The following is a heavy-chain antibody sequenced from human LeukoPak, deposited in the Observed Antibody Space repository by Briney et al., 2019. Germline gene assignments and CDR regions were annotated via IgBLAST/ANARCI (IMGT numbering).Heavy chain of an antibody. Sequence: SETLSLTCTVSGGSISSHYWNWIRQPPGKGLEWLGYIYYSGSTNYNPSLKSRVTISVDTSKNQFSLKLSSVTAADTAVYYCARETTVVTPGRSDVFDIWGQGTMVTVSS. J-gene: IGHJ3*02. CDR1: GGSISSHY. V-gene: IGHV4-59*11. CDR2: IYYSGST. D-gene: IGHD4-23*01. CDR3: ARETTVVTPGRSDVFDI.